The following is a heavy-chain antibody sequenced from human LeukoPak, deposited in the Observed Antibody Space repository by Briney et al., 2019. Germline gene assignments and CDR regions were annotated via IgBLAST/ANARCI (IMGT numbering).Heavy chain of an antibody. CDR2: ISSDESIT. J-gene: IGHJ4*02. CDR1: GFTFSSYW. D-gene: IGHD1-26*01. Sequence: GGSLRLSCAASGFTFSSYWMHWVRQAPGRGLVWVSRISSDESITSYADSVKGRFTISRDNAKNTLYLQMNSLRAEDTAVYYCARGSYFFDYWGQGTLVTVSS. V-gene: IGHV3-74*01. CDR3: ARGSYFFDY.